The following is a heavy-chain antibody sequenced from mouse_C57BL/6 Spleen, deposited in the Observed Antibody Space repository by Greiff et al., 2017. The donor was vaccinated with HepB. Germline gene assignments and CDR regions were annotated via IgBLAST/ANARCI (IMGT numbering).Heavy chain of an antibody. CDR2: ISSGSSTI. J-gene: IGHJ3*01. CDR3: ARSGYA. D-gene: IGHD2-2*01. V-gene: IGHV5-17*01. Sequence: VQLKASGGGLVKPGGSLKLSCAASGFTFSDYGMHWVRQAPEKGLEWVAYISSGSSTIYYADTVKGRFTISRDNAKNTLFLQMTSLRSEDTAMYYCARSGYAWGQGTLVTVSA. CDR1: GFTFSDYG.